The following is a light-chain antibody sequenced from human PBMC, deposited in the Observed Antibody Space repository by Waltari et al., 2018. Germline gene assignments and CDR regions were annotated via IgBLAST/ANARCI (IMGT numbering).Light chain of an antibody. CDR3: QQGYSTRWT. CDR1: QSIDIY. CDR2: AAT. J-gene: IGKJ1*01. V-gene: IGKV1-39*01. Sequence: DIQMTQSPSSLSASVGDRVTITCRTSQSIDIYLHWYQQKAGKAPRLLIYAATHLQNGVPSRFSGSGSETDFTLTISSLQPEDFATYYCQQGYSTRWTFGQGTVVELK.